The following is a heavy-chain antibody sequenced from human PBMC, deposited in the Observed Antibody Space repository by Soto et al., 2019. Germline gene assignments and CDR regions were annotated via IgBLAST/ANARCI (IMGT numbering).Heavy chain of an antibody. J-gene: IGHJ5*02. CDR2: ISYDGSTK. Sequence: PGGSLRLSCAASGFTFSSYGMHWVRQAPGKGLEWVAVISYDGSTKYYADSVKGRFTISRDNSKNTLCLPMNSLRAEDTVVYYCAKAHPVWQHLVRGWFDPWGQGTLVTVSS. CDR3: AKAHPVWQHLVRGWFDP. V-gene: IGHV3-30*18. CDR1: GFTFSSYG. D-gene: IGHD6-13*01.